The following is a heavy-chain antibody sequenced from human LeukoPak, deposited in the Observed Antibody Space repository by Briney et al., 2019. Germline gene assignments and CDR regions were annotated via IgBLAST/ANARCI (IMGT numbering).Heavy chain of an antibody. D-gene: IGHD3-22*01. CDR1: GFTFSSYA. Sequence: GGSLRLSCAASGFTFSSYAMSWVRQAPGKGLEWVSAISGSGGSTYYADSVKGRFTISRDNSKNTLYLQMNSLRAEDTAVYHCAKDHRDTMIVVVTGFDYWGQGTLVTVSS. J-gene: IGHJ4*02. CDR3: AKDHRDTMIVVVTGFDY. V-gene: IGHV3-23*01. CDR2: ISGSGGST.